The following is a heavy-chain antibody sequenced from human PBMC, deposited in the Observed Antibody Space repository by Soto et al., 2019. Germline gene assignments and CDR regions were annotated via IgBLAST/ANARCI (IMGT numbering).Heavy chain of an antibody. CDR2: IIPIFGTA. D-gene: IGHD3-3*01. Sequence: VKVSCKASRGTFSSYAISWVRQAPGQGLEWMGGIIPIFGTANYAQKFQGRVTITRDKSTSTAYMELSVLRSEDTAVYYCARGIWVATTADFYLDSWGQATLVTVTS. CDR1: RGTFSSYA. CDR3: ARGIWVATTADFYLDS. V-gene: IGHV1-69*13. J-gene: IGHJ5*01.